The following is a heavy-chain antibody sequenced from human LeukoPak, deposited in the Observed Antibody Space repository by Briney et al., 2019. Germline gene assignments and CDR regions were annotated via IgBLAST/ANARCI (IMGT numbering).Heavy chain of an antibody. D-gene: IGHD4-17*01. CDR3: ARGFAYGDTGSFDY. J-gene: IGHJ4*02. V-gene: IGHV4-59*01. Sequence: SETLSLTCTVSGXSISSYYWSWIRQPPGKGLEWIGHIYYSGSTTYNPSLKSRVSISVDTSKNQFSLKLSSVTAADTAVYYCARGFAYGDTGSFDYWGQGTLVTVSS. CDR2: IYYSGST. CDR1: GXSISSYY.